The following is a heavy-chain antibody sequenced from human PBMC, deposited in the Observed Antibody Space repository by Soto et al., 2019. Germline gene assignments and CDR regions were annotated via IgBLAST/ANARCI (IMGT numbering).Heavy chain of an antibody. CDR2: IKSKTDGGTT. J-gene: IGHJ4*02. CDR1: GFTFSNAW. CDR3: TTVLWFGEGYFDY. D-gene: IGHD3-10*01. V-gene: IGHV3-15*01. Sequence: PGGSLRLSCAASGFTFSNAWMSWVRQAPGKGLEWVGRIKSKTDGGTTDYAAPVKGRFTISRDDSKNTLYLQMNSLKTEDTAVYYCTTVLWFGEGYFDYWGQGTLVTVSS.